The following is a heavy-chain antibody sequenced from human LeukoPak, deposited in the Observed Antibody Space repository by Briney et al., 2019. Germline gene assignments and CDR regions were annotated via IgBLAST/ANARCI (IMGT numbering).Heavy chain of an antibody. Sequence: PGGSLRLSCAASGFTFGSYEMNWVRQAPGKGLEWVSYISSSGSTIYYADSVKGRFTISRDNAKNSLYLQMNSLRAEDTAVYYCARGDPPTGIINYWGQGTLVTVSS. CDR1: GFTFGSYE. CDR3: ARGDPPTGIINY. J-gene: IGHJ4*02. V-gene: IGHV3-48*03. CDR2: ISSSGSTI. D-gene: IGHD1-14*01.